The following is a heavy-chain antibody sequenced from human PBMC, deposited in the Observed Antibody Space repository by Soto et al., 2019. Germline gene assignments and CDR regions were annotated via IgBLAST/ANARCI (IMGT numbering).Heavy chain of an antibody. CDR3: ARLSIAARQFDY. D-gene: IGHD6-6*01. Sequence: QVQLVQSGAEVKKPGASAKVSCKASGYTFTSYAMHWVRQAPGQRLEWMGWINAGNGNTKYSQKFQGRVTITRDTSASTAYMELSSLRSEDTAVYYCARLSIAARQFDYWGQGTLVTVSS. CDR1: GYTFTSYA. CDR2: INAGNGNT. V-gene: IGHV1-3*01. J-gene: IGHJ4*02.